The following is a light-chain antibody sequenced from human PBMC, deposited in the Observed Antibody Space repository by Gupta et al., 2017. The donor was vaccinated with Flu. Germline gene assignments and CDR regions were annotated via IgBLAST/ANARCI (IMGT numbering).Light chain of an antibody. V-gene: IGKV1-17*01. Sequence: SGMCASGRDMVTHTCRERHANRNNLGSYQQKAGEAPKRLLYAASRLSSEVPSRFNDSGPGTDFTLTINSLQTKDLANHYSRQHNSYPLTFGQGTRMEIK. J-gene: IGKJ5*01. CDR2: AAS. CDR1: HANRNN. CDR3: RQHNSYPLT.